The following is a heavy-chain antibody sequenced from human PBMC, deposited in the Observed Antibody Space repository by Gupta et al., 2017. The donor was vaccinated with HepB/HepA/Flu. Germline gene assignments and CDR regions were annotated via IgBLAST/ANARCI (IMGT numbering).Heavy chain of an antibody. CDR3: ASWGGNSHY. J-gene: IGHJ4*02. CDR2: IKSGGSDK. Sequence: EVQLVESGGDLVQPGGSLRLSCAGSGFTFNVHYINWVRQSPGKGLEGVAIIKSGGSDKQYVNSVKGRVTSSRDNAKNSVYLQMNSLRAEDTAVYYCASWGGNSHYWGQGTLVTVSS. V-gene: IGHV3-7*01. CDR1: GFTFNVHY. D-gene: IGHD3-16*01.